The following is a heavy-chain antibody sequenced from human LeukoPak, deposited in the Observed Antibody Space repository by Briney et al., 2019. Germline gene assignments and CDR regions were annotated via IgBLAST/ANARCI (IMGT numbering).Heavy chain of an antibody. D-gene: IGHD5-12*01. J-gene: IGHJ4*02. CDR1: GGSISSHY. CDR3: ARHTGGYEPYYFDY. V-gene: IGHV4-59*08. CDR2: IYYSGST. Sequence: PSETLSLTCTVSGGSISSHYWSWIRQPPGKGLEWIGYIYYSGSTNYNPSLKSRVTISVDTSKNQFSLKLSSVTAADTAVYYCARHTGGYEPYYFDYWGQGTLVTVSS.